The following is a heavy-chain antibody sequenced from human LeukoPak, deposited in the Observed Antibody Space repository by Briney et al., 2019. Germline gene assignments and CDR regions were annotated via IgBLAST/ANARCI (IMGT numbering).Heavy chain of an antibody. J-gene: IGHJ4*02. D-gene: IGHD3-10*01. Sequence: SETLSLTCAVYGGSFSGYYWSWIRQPPGKGLEWIGEINHSGSTNHNPSLKSRVTISVDTSKNQFSLKLSSVTAADTAVYYCARGRSPYYYGSGSYGYYFDYWGQGTLVTVSS. CDR3: ARGRSPYYYGSGSYGYYFDY. CDR2: INHSGST. V-gene: IGHV4-34*01. CDR1: GGSFSGYY.